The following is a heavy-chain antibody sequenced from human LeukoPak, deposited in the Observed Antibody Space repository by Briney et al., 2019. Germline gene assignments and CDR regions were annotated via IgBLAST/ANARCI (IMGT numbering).Heavy chain of an antibody. J-gene: IGHJ5*02. CDR1: GFTLSTFD. V-gene: IGHV3-21*06. Sequence: GGSLRLSCAASGFTLSTFDMNWVRQAPGKGLEWVSSISTSSRYIYYRDSVRGRFTISRDDAKNSLYLQMNSLTVEDTAVYYCARADCSGSTCYLRHSWFDPWGQGTLVTVSS. CDR3: ARADCSGSTCYLRHSWFDP. CDR2: ISTSSRYI. D-gene: IGHD2-2*01.